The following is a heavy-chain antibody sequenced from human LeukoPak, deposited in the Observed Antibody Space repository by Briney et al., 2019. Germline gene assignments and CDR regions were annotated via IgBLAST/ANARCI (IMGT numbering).Heavy chain of an antibody. CDR2: ISGYNGNA. V-gene: IGHV1-18*01. D-gene: IGHD5-24*01. J-gene: IGHJ4*02. CDR3: ARVSNWDVHNIRGDPVDY. CDR1: GYPFTSHG. Sequence: ASVKVSCKSSGYPFTSHGITWVRQAPGQGPEWMGWISGYNGNANYAQKLQGRVTMTTDTSTSTAYMELRSLRSDDTAVYYCARVSNWDVHNIRGDPVDYWGQGTLVTVSS.